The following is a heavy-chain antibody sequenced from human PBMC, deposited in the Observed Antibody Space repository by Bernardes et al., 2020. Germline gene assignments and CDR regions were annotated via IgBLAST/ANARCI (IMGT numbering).Heavy chain of an antibody. CDR1: GGSISSYY. D-gene: IGHD2-2*01. CDR3: ARLVVPAATFDY. V-gene: IGHV4-59*01. J-gene: IGHJ4*02. CDR2: IYYSGST. Sequence: SEPLSLTCTVSGGSISSYYWSWIRQPPGKGLEWIGYIYYSGSTNYNPSLKSRVTISVDTSKNQFSLKLSSVTAADTAVYYCARLVVPAATFDYWGQGTLVTVSS.